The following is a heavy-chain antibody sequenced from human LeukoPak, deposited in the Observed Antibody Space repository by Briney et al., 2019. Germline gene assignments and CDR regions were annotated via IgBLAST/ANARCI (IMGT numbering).Heavy chain of an antibody. J-gene: IGHJ4*02. V-gene: IGHV4-34*01. D-gene: IGHD5-12*01. CDR1: GGSFSGYY. CDR2: INHSGST. Sequence: PSETLSLTCAVYGGSFSGYYWSWIRQPPGKGLEWIGEINHSGSTNYNPSLKSRVTISVDTSKNQFSLKLSSVTAADTAVYYCARGDRIRYSGYDYWGQGTLVTVSS. CDR3: ARGDRIRYSGYDY.